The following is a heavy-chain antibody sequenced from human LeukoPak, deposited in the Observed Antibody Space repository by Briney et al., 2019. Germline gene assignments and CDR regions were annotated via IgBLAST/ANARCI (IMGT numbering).Heavy chain of an antibody. Sequence: SETLSLTCTVSGGSISGYYWSWIRQPPGKGLEWIGYIYYSGSTNYNPSLKSRVTISVDTSKNQFSLKLSSVTAADTAVYYCARLGGTPHWGQGTLVTVSS. CDR3: ARLGGTPH. J-gene: IGHJ4*02. CDR1: GGSISGYY. V-gene: IGHV4-59*08. D-gene: IGHD1-1*01. CDR2: IYYSGST.